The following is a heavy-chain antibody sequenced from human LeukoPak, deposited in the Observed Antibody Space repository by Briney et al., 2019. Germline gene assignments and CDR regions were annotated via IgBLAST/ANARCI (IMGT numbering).Heavy chain of an antibody. D-gene: IGHD2-15*01. CDR1: GGSISSYY. Sequence: SETLSLTCTVSGGSISSYYWGWIRQPPGKGLEWIGSIYHSGSTYYNPSLKSRVTISVDTSKNQFSLKLSSVTAADTAVYYCATSAGRTYCRGGSCYPGWFDPWGQGTLVTVSS. V-gene: IGHV4-38-2*02. CDR3: ATSAGRTYCRGGSCYPGWFDP. J-gene: IGHJ5*02. CDR2: IYHSGST.